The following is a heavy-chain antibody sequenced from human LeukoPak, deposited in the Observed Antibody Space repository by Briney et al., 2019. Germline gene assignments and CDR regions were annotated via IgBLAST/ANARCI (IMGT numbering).Heavy chain of an antibody. Sequence: PSETLSLTCAVYGGSFSGYYWSWIRQPPGKGLEWIGEINHSGSTNYNPSLKSRVTISVDTSKNQFSLKLSSVTAADTAVYYCARDFYSSGWVEYWGQGTLVTVSS. CDR2: INHSGST. CDR1: GGSFSGYY. D-gene: IGHD6-19*01. J-gene: IGHJ4*02. V-gene: IGHV4-34*01. CDR3: ARDFYSSGWVEY.